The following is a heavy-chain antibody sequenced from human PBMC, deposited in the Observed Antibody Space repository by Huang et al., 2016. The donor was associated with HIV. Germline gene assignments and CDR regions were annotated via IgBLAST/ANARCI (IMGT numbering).Heavy chain of an antibody. CDR3: ARDWVFNVGWFDP. D-gene: IGHD2-15*01. Sequence: QVQLVQSGGGVVQPGTSLRLSCAASGFTFRSYAMHWVRQAPGKGLEWGELLSFDGSNDYYTDAVKGRFTISRDNSNNTLYLQMNSLTPADSAVYYCARDWVFNVGWFDPWGQGALVTVSS. V-gene: IGHV3-30-3*01. CDR2: LSFDGSND. J-gene: IGHJ5*02. CDR1: GFTFRSYA.